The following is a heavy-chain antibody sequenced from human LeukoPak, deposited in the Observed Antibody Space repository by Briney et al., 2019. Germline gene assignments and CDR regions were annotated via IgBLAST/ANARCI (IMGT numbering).Heavy chain of an antibody. CDR1: GGSISSGSYY. CDR2: IYYSGST. J-gene: IGHJ5*02. D-gene: IGHD3-10*01. Sequence: ASETLSLTCTVSGGSISSGSYYWGWIRQPPGKGLEWIGSIYYSGSTYYNPSLKSRVTISVDTSKNQFSLKLSSVTAADTAVYYCARLIITMVRGVIYQASWFDPWGQGTLVTVSS. V-gene: IGHV4-39*01. CDR3: ARLIITMVRGVIYQASWFDP.